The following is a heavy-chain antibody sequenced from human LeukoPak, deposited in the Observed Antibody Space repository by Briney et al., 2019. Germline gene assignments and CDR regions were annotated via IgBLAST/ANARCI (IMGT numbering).Heavy chain of an antibody. Sequence: ASETLSLTCTVSGGSISSYYWSWIRQPPGKGLEWIGYIYTSGSTNYNPSPKSRVTISVDTSKNQFSLKLSSVTAADTAVYYCARMTPYYYDSSGYYPVFDYWGQGTLVTVSS. D-gene: IGHD3-22*01. CDR2: IYTSGST. CDR3: ARMTPYYYDSSGYYPVFDY. CDR1: GGSISSYY. J-gene: IGHJ4*02. V-gene: IGHV4-4*09.